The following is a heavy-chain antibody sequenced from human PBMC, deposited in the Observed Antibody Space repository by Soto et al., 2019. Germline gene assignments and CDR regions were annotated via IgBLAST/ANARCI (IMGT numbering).Heavy chain of an antibody. CDR1: GFTFSSYA. CDR3: AKSPQGYYYYMDV. CDR2: ISGSGGST. J-gene: IGHJ6*03. Sequence: ESLKISCAASGFTFSSYAMSWVRQAPGKGLEWVSAISGSGGSTYYADSVKGRFTISRDNSKNTLYLQMNSLRAEDTAVYYCAKSPQGYYYYMDVWGKGTTVTVSS. V-gene: IGHV3-23*01.